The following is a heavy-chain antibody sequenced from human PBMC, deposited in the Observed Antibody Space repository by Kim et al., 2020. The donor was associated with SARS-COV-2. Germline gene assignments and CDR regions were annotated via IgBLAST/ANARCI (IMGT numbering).Heavy chain of an antibody. Sequence: GGSLRLSCAASGFPFSRHTLNWVRQFPGKGLEWVSSISSSGTHIFATDSLKGRFTISRDNAKNSLFLQMNSLRVEDTAVYYCARTSLGSRSSWHFIDFWGQGTLVTVSS. J-gene: IGHJ4*02. CDR2: ISSSGTHI. D-gene: IGHD2-2*01. CDR1: GFPFSRHT. V-gene: IGHV3-21*01. CDR3: ARTSLGSRSSWHFIDF.